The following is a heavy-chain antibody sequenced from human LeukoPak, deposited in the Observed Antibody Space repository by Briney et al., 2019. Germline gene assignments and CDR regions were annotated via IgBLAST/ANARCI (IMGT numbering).Heavy chain of an antibody. D-gene: IGHD3-22*01. CDR1: AFSFSSYG. CDR2: IWSDGSIR. J-gene: IGHJ4*02. Sequence: GRSLRLSCAASAFSFSSYGMHWVRQAPGKGLEWVAVIWSDGSIRFYGDSVKGRFTIFRDNSKNTLYLQMDSLRAEDTAVYYCARDLGYSPDYWGQGTLVSVSS. CDR3: ARDLGYSPDY. V-gene: IGHV3-33*01.